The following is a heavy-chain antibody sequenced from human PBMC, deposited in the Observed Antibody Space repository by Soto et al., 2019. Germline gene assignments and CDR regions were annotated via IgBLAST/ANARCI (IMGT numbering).Heavy chain of an antibody. V-gene: IGHV3-30*18. D-gene: IGHD3-22*01. J-gene: IGHJ4*02. CDR1: GFTFSSYG. Sequence: QVQLVESGGGVVQPGRSLRLSCAASGFTFSSYGMHWVRQAPGKGLEWVAVISYDGSNKYYADSVKGRFTISRDNSKNMLYPQMNSLRAEDTAVYYCAKAGFDSSWGQGTLVTVSS. CDR2: ISYDGSNK. CDR3: AKAGFDSS.